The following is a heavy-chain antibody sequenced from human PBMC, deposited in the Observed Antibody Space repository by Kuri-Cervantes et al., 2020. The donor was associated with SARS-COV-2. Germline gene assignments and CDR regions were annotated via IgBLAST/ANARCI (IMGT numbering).Heavy chain of an antibody. Sequence: GGSLRLSCAASGFTVSSNYMSWVRQAPGKGLEWVSVIYSGGSTYYADSVKGRFTISRDNAKNSLYLQMNSLRAEDTAVYYCARELAVLSVPAAIFEGGPDWFDPWGQGTLVTVSS. J-gene: IGHJ5*02. D-gene: IGHD2-2*02. V-gene: IGHV3-53*01. CDR3: ARELAVLSVPAAIFEGGPDWFDP. CDR2: IYSGGST. CDR1: GFTVSSNY.